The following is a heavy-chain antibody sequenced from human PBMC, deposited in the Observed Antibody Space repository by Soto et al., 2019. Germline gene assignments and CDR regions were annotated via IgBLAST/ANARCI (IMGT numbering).Heavy chain of an antibody. Sequence: EVQLVESGGGLVKPGGSLRLSCAASGFTFNTYTMNWVRQAPGKGLEWVSSISSRSIYIYYADSVTGRFTISSDDARNSLYLQMSSLRAEDTAVYYCAREEVSRPNTYHGLDVWGQGTTVTVSS. CDR1: GFTFNTYT. CDR2: ISSRSIYI. V-gene: IGHV3-21*01. CDR3: AREEVSRPNTYHGLDV. J-gene: IGHJ6*02.